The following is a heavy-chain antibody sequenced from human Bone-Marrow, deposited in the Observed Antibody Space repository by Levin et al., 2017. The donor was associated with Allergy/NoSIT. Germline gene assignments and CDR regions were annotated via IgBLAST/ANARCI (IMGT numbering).Heavy chain of an antibody. CDR3: GRLVLPGALGNYYYLDV. J-gene: IGHJ6*03. CDR1: GYNFVDYI. CDR2: VNPKTGGT. V-gene: IGHV1-2*02. Sequence: GESLKISCKASGYNFVDYIIHWVRQAPGQGLEWMGWVNPKTGGTNYAQNFKGRVSMTSDTSISTAHLELGRLVSGDTAVYYCGRLVLPGALGNYYYLDVWGQGTTVTVSS. D-gene: IGHD2-2*01.